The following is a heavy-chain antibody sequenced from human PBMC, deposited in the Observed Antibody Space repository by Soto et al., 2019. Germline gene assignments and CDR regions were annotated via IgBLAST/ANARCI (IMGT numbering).Heavy chain of an antibody. V-gene: IGHV4-39*01. D-gene: IGHD3-9*01. Sequence: PSETLSLTCTVCGGAISSSSYYWGWIRQPPGKGQEWVGSIYYSGSTYYNPSLKSRVTISVDTSKNQFSLKLSSVTAADTAVYYCARLLTGYYPYYFDYWGQGTLVTVSS. CDR2: IYYSGST. CDR1: GGAISSSSYY. CDR3: ARLLTGYYPYYFDY. J-gene: IGHJ4*02.